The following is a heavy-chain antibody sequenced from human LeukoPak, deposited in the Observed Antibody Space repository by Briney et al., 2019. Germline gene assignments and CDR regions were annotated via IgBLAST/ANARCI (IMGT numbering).Heavy chain of an antibody. CDR1: GGSFSGYY. V-gene: IGHV4-34*01. D-gene: IGHD4-17*01. Sequence: SETLSLTCAVYGGSFSGYYWTWIRQPSGKGLEWIGEINPSGSTKYNPSLKSRVTISVDTSKNQFSLKLSSVTAADTAVYYCARINWGTYGAYYFDYWGQGTLVTVSS. CDR3: ARINWGTYGAYYFDY. CDR2: INPSGST. J-gene: IGHJ4*02.